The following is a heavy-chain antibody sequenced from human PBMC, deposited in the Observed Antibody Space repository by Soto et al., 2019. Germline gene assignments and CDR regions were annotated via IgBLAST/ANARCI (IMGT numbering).Heavy chain of an antibody. V-gene: IGHV3-74*01. J-gene: IGHJ3*01. Sequence: EVQLVESGGGLVQPGGSLRLSCAASGFTSSSYWMHWVRQPPGKGLVWVSRINIDGSITTYADSVRGRFTISRDNANNSLYLQMNSLRAEDTAVYYCVRGGSVPHDPLEVWGQGTLLTVSS. CDR2: INIDGSIT. D-gene: IGHD6-25*01. CDR1: GFTSSSYW. CDR3: VRGGSVPHDPLEV.